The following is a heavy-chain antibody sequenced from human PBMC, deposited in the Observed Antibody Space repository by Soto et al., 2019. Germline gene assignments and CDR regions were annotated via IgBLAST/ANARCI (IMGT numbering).Heavy chain of an antibody. CDR2: ISGSGGSI. CDR3: AKDVGTDYDFWSGSRSWYFDY. J-gene: IGHJ4*02. V-gene: IGHV3-23*01. Sequence: PGGSLRLSCAASGFTFSSYAMSWVRQAPGKGLEWVSAISGSGGSIYYADSVKGRFTISRDNSKNTLYLQMNSLRAEDTAVYYCAKDVGTDYDFWSGSRSWYFDYWGQGTLVTVSS. CDR1: GFTFSSYA. D-gene: IGHD3-3*01.